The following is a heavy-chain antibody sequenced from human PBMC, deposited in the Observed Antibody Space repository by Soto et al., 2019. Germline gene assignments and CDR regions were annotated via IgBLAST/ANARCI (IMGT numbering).Heavy chain of an antibody. CDR2: INHTGGT. Sequence: PSVTLSLTCAVYGGYGIGYDWSWIRPKPGKGLEWIGEINHTGGTHYNPSLKSRVTMSVDTSKNQFSLRLSSVTAADTAIYYCATRITVFGLLIPPFDPWGQGTKVTVS. V-gene: IGHV4-34*01. CDR1: GGYGIGYD. CDR3: ATRITVFGLLIPPFDP. D-gene: IGHD3-3*01. J-gene: IGHJ5*02.